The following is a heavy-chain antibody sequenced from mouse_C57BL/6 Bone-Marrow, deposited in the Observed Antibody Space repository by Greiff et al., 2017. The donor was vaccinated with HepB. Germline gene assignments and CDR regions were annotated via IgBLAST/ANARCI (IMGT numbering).Heavy chain of an antibody. CDR3: ARDVGDYYPWYGMDY. V-gene: IGHV3-6*01. CDR2: ISYDGSN. J-gene: IGHJ4*01. CDR1: GYSITSGYY. D-gene: IGHD1-1*01. Sequence: EVQLQESGPGLVKPSQSLSLTCSVTGYSITSGYYWNWIRQFPGNKLEWMGYISYDGSNNYNPSLKNRISIPRDTSKNQFFLKLNSVTTEDTATYYCARDVGDYYPWYGMDYWGQGTSVTVSS.